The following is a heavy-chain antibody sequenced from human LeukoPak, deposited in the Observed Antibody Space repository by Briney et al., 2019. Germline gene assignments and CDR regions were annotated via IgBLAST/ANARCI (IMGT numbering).Heavy chain of an antibody. Sequence: ASVRVSCKVSGYTLIELSMHWLRQAPGKGLEWMGGFDPEEGKTTYAQKFQGRVTMTEDIYTGTARMELSRLRSEDTAVYYCARRAHDFWSGYHQKLDAKPYGMDVWGQGTTVTVSS. D-gene: IGHD3-3*01. V-gene: IGHV1-24*01. J-gene: IGHJ6*02. CDR2: FDPEEGKT. CDR3: ARRAHDFWSGYHQKLDAKPYGMDV. CDR1: GYTLIELS.